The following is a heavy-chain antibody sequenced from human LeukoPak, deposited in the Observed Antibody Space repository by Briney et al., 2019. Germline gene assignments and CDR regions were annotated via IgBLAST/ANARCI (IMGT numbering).Heavy chain of an antibody. CDR1: GFTFSSYA. CDR3: ASDRGYSLNPFDY. J-gene: IGHJ4*02. Sequence: GRSLRLSCAASGFTFSSYAMHWVRQAPGKGLEWVAVISYDGSNKYYADSVKGRFTISRDNSKNTLYLRMNSLRAEDTAVYYCASDRGYSLNPFDYWGQGTLVTVSS. D-gene: IGHD5-18*01. CDR2: ISYDGSNK. V-gene: IGHV3-30-3*01.